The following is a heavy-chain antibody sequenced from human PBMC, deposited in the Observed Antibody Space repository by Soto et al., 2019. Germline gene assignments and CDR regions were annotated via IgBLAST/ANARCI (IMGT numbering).Heavy chain of an antibody. V-gene: IGHV4-59*08. J-gene: IGHJ6*02. D-gene: IGHD6-6*01. CDR2: IYYSGST. Sequence: SETLSLTCTVSGGSISSYYWSWIRQPPGKGLEWIGYIYYSGSTNYNPSLKSRVTISVDTSKNQFSLKLSSVTAADTAVYYCARHREGVAARPYYYYGMDVWGQGTTVTVSS. CDR1: GGSISSYY. CDR3: ARHREGVAARPYYYYGMDV.